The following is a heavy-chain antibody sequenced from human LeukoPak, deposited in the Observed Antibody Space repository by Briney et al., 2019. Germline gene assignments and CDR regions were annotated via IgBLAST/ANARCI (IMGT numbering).Heavy chain of an antibody. V-gene: IGHV4-39*07. D-gene: IGHD3-3*01. CDR1: GGSISSSSYY. CDR3: ARESITIFGVVTN. CDR2: IYYSGST. Sequence: SETLSLTCTVSGGSISSSSYYWGWIRQPPGKGLEWIGSIYYSGSTYYNPSLKSRVIISVDTSKNQFSLKLSSVTAADTAVYYCARESITIFGVVTNWGQGTLVTVSS. J-gene: IGHJ4*02.